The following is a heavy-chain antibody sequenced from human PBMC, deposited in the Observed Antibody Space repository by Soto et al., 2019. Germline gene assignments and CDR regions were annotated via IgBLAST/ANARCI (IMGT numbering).Heavy chain of an antibody. CDR3: ARGGSTSPNGMDV. D-gene: IGHD2-2*01. CDR2: VSTDGRTT. V-gene: IGHV3-74*01. Sequence: GGSLRLSCAASGFTLSSYWMHWVRQAPGKGLVWVSRVSTDGRTTNYADSVKGRFTISRDNAKNTLYLQMNSLRAEDMAVYYCARGGSTSPNGMDVWGQGTMVTVSS. CDR1: GFTLSSYW. J-gene: IGHJ6*02.